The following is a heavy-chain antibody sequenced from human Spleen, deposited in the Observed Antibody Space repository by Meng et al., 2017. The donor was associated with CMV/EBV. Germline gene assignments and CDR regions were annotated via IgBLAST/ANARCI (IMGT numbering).Heavy chain of an antibody. CDR2: INSDSAAT. CDR1: GYRFTAYY. Sequence: ASVKVSCKASGYRFTAYYIHWVRQAPGQGLEWMGWINSDSAATNHAQKFQGRVTMTRDTSINTAYMELSRLRSDDTAVYYCARDLPGYTSGCDYWGQGTLVTVSS. J-gene: IGHJ4*02. D-gene: IGHD6-19*01. V-gene: IGHV1-2*02. CDR3: ARDLPGYTSGCDY.